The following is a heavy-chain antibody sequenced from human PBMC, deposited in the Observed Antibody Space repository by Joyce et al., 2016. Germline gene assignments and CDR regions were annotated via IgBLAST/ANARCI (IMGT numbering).Heavy chain of an antibody. D-gene: IGHD2-21*02. V-gene: IGHV1-46*01. CDR3: ARCDSIGSRRYFDP. CDR1: EYHYIIYI. J-gene: IGHJ5*02. CDR2: VGPFGRSP. Sequence: QAQLVQSGAQVKAPGASVTLSCEASEYHYIIYIMHWVRRAPGQGLEGLGAVGPFGRSPSYAQKFQGRLTMTRDTTTKTSYMELSSLTPDDTAIYYCARCDSIGSRRYFDPWGQGTLVTVSS.